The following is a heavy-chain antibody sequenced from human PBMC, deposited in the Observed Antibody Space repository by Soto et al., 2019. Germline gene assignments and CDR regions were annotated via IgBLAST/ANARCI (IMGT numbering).Heavy chain of an antibody. CDR2: VSHDGRNT. V-gene: IGHV3-30*03. J-gene: IGHJ4*02. CDR1: GFTFSDYA. CDR3: ARDGVSSTDYTWNYGTYFDY. Sequence: GGSLRLSCAASGFTFSDYARHWVRQAPGKGLEWVAVVSHDGRNTHYADSVKGRFTISRDSSSQTLYLQMNSLRPDDTAMYYCARDGVSSTDYTWNYGTYFDYWGPGALVTVSS. D-gene: IGHD1-1*01.